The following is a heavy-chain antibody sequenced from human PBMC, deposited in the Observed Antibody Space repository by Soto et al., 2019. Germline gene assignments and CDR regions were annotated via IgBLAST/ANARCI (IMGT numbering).Heavy chain of an antibody. J-gene: IGHJ2*01. CDR2: IYYSGST. D-gene: IGHD2-15*01. Sequence: QLQLQESGPGLVKPSETLSLTCTVSGGSISSSSYYWGWIRQPPGKGLEWIGSIYYSGSTYYNPSHKSRVTIPVDTSKDLLSLKLSSVTAADTAVYYCARHLGYCSGGSCSPPPAWYFDLWGRGTLVTVSS. V-gene: IGHV4-39*01. CDR1: GGSISSSSYY. CDR3: ARHLGYCSGGSCSPPPAWYFDL.